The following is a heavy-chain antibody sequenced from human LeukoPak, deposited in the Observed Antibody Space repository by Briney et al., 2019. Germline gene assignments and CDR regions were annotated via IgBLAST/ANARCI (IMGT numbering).Heavy chain of an antibody. CDR3: ARQRGANWFDP. CDR1: GSIFSSYW. V-gene: IGHV5-10-1*01. D-gene: IGHD5-24*01. CDR2: IDPSESYT. Sequence: GESLQISCKGSGSIFSSYWIGWVRQMHGKGLEWMGRIDPSESYTNYSPSFEGHVTISADKSISTAYLQWSSLKASDTAMYYCARQRGANWFDPWGQGTLVTVSS. J-gene: IGHJ5*02.